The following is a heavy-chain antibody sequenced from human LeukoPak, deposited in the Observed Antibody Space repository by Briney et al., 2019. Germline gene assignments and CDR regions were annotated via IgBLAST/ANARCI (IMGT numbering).Heavy chain of an antibody. CDR3: AKIGGYGYFDY. V-gene: IGHV3-23*01. CDR2: ISGSGSST. CDR1: GFTFSSYA. D-gene: IGHD5-18*01. J-gene: IGHJ4*02. Sequence: GGSLRLSCAASGFTFSSYAMSWVRQAPGKGLEWVLAISGSGSSTYYADSVKGRFTISRDNSKNTLYLQMNSLRAEDTAVYYCAKIGGYGYFDYWGQGTLVTVSS.